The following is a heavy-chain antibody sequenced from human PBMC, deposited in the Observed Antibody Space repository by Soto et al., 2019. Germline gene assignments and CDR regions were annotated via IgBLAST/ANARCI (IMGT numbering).Heavy chain of an antibody. CDR3: ARGYGYYDILTGYYLGWFDP. D-gene: IGHD3-9*01. CDR2: MNPNSGNT. Sequence: ASVKVSCKASGYTFTSYDINWVRQATGQGLEWIGWMNPNSGNTGYAQKFQGRVTMTRNTSISTAYMELSSLRSEDTAVYYCARGYGYYDILTGYYLGWFDPWGQGTLVTVS. CDR1: GYTFTSYD. J-gene: IGHJ5*02. V-gene: IGHV1-8*01.